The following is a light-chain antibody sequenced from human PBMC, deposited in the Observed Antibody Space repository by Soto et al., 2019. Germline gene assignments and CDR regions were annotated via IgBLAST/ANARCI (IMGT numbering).Light chain of an antibody. V-gene: IGKV1-39*01. Sequence: DIQMTQSPSSLSASVGDRVNINCQAGQSISTYLNWYQQKPGKAPQLLIYGASSFQSGVPSRFSGSGSGTDFTLTISSLQPEDFATYYCQQSYSNPKTFGQGTKVDIK. CDR1: QSISTY. CDR2: GAS. J-gene: IGKJ1*01. CDR3: QQSYSNPKT.